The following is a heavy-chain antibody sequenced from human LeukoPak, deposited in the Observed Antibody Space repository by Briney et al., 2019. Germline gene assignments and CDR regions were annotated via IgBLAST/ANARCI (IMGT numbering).Heavy chain of an antibody. CDR2: IIPILGIA. CDR3: ARDLVVRDYYDSSGYRFDY. D-gene: IGHD3-22*01. Sequence: EASVKVSFKASGGTFSIYAISWVRQAPGQGLEWMGRIIPILGIANYAQKFQVRVTITADKSTSTAYMELSSLRSEDTAVYYCARDLVVRDYYDSSGYRFDYWGQGTLVTVSS. CDR1: GGTFSIYA. V-gene: IGHV1-69*04. J-gene: IGHJ4*02.